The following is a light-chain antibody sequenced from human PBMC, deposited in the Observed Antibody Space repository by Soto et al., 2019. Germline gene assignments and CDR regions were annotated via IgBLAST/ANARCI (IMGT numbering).Light chain of an antibody. Sequence: EIGLTQSPGTLPLSPGERATLSCRASQSVNSSYLAWYQQKPGQAPRLLIYCASSMATGIPARFRGNGSGTDFTLTISRLEPEDVAVYYCQQYGSNLRTFGQGTKVEIK. CDR3: QQYGSNLRT. V-gene: IGKV3-20*01. J-gene: IGKJ1*01. CDR1: QSVNSSY. CDR2: CAS.